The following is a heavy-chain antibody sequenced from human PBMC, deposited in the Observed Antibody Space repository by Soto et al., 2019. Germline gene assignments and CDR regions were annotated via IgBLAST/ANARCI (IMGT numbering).Heavy chain of an antibody. J-gene: IGHJ4*02. D-gene: IGHD1-7*01. Sequence: QVQLVQSGAEVKKPGSSVKVSCKASGGTFSSYTVSWVRQAPGQGLEWMGSIVPVFGTPNYAQRFQGRVRIAADESTGTPYMELTSLRFEDTAVYFCATETSATRAKGYWGQGTLVTVSS. V-gene: IGHV1-69*15. CDR2: IVPVFGTP. CDR3: ATETSATRAKGY. CDR1: GGTFSSYT.